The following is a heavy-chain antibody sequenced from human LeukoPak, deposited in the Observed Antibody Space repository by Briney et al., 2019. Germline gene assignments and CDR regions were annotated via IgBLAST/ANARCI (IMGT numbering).Heavy chain of an antibody. J-gene: IGHJ4*02. V-gene: IGHV1-8*03. D-gene: IGHD2-15*01. Sequence: ASVKVSCKASGYTFTSYDINWVRQATGQGLEWMGWMNPNSGNTGYAQKFQGRVTITRNTSISTAYMELSSPRADDTAVYYCARVQFGSIALLHWGQGTLVTVSS. CDR1: GYTFTSYD. CDR3: ARVQFGSIALLH. CDR2: MNPNSGNT.